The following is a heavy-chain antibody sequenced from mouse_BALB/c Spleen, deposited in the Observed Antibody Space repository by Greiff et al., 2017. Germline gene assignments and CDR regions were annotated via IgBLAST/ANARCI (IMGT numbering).Heavy chain of an antibody. Sequence: EVQLQQSGAELVKPGASVKLSCTASGFNIKDTYMHWVKQRPEQGLEWIGRIDPANGNTKYDPKFQGKATITADTSSNTAYLQLSSLTSEDTAVYYCAMVDDCDYYAMDYWGQGTSVTVSS. CDR1: GFNIKDTY. CDR2: IDPANGNT. V-gene: IGHV14-3*02. D-gene: IGHD1-1*02. J-gene: IGHJ4*01. CDR3: AMVDDCDYYAMDY.